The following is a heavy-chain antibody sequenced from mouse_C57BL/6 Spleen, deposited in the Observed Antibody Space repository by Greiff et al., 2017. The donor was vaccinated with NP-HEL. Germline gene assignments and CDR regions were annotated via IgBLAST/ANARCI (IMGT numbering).Heavy chain of an antibody. CDR1: GFSLTSYG. V-gene: IGHV2-6*03. Sequence: VKLVESGPGLVAPSQSLSITCTVSGFSLTSYGVHWVRQPPGKGLEWLVVIWSDGSTTYNSALKSRLSISKDNSKSQVFLKMNSLQTDDTAMYYCARSNYYGSSYWYFDVWGTGTTVTVSS. CDR3: ARSNYYGSSYWYFDV. CDR2: IWSDGST. D-gene: IGHD1-1*01. J-gene: IGHJ1*03.